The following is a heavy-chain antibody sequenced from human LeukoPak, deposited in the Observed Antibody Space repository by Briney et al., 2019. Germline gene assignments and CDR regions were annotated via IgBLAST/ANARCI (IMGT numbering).Heavy chain of an antibody. Sequence: PGGSLRLSCAASGFTFSSYGMHWVRQAPGKGLEWVAVISYDGSNKYYADSVKGRFTISRDNSKNTLYLQMNSLRAEDTAVYYCAKGPYYYDSSGYWPFDYWGQGTLVTVSS. CDR2: ISYDGSNK. CDR3: AKGPYYYDSSGYWPFDY. D-gene: IGHD3-22*01. V-gene: IGHV3-30*18. CDR1: GFTFSSYG. J-gene: IGHJ4*02.